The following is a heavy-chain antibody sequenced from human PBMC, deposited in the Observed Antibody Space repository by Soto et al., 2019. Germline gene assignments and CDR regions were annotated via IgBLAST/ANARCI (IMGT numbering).Heavy chain of an antibody. V-gene: IGHV3-23*01. D-gene: IGHD6-19*01. CDR2: ISGSGGST. CDR3: ANVTSSGWYWFDP. J-gene: IGHJ5*02. Sequence: GGFLRLSCAASGFTFSRYAMSWVRQSPGKGLEWVSAISGSGGSTYYADSVKGRFTISRDNSKNTLYLQMNSLRAEDTAVYYCANVTSSGWYWFDPWGQGTLVTVSS. CDR1: GFTFSRYA.